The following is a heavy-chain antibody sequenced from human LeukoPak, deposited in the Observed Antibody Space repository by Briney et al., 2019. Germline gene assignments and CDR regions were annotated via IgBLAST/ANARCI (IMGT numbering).Heavy chain of an antibody. CDR1: GYTFTSYG. CDR2: ISAYNGNT. V-gene: IGHV1-18*01. D-gene: IGHD6-19*01. J-gene: IGHJ5*02. CDR3: ARVKYSSGWYNWFDP. Sequence: ASVKVSCKASGYTFTSYGISWVRQAPGQGLEWMGWISAYNGNTNYAQKLQGRVTMTTDTSTSTVYMELSSLRSEDTAVYYCARVKYSSGWYNWFDPWGQGTLVTVSS.